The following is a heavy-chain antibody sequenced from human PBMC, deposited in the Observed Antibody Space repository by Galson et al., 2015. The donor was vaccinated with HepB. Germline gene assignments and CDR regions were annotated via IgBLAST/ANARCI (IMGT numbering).Heavy chain of an antibody. V-gene: IGHV3-48*03. D-gene: IGHD2-21*01. J-gene: IGHJ4*02. CDR3: VREALWTFEY. CDR2: IGPTGNTI. Sequence: SLRLSCAVPGCSFSDSEMHWVRQAPGKGLEWIAYIGPTGNTIFYADSVKGRFTISRDYAKKSLFLQMDSLRDEDTAVYYCVREALWTFEYWGQGTLVTVSS. CDR1: GCSFSDSE.